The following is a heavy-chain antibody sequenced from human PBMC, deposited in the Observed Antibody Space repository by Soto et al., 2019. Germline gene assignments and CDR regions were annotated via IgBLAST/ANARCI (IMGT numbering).Heavy chain of an antibody. CDR2: IIPIFGPA. CDR3: AFSSSYYFDY. J-gene: IGHJ4*02. D-gene: IGHD6-6*01. CDR1: GGTISANT. V-gene: IGHV1-69*13. Sequence: SVKVSCKASGGTISANTITWVRQAPRQGLEWMGGIIPIFGPADCAQKFQGRVTITADESTSTVYMELTSLRSEDTAVYYCAFSSSYYFDYWGQGTLVTVSS.